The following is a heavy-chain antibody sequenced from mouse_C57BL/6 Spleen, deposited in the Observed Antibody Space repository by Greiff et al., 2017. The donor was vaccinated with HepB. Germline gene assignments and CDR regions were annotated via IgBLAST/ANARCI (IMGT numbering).Heavy chain of an antibody. CDR1: GYTFTSYG. J-gene: IGHJ3*01. Sequence: VQLQQSGAELARPGASVKLSCKASGYTFTSYGISWVKQSTVQGLEWIGEIYPRSGNTYYNEKFKGKATLTADKSSSTAYMELRSLTSEDSAVYFCAREGGSSYEGAWFAYWGQGTLVTVSA. D-gene: IGHD1-1*01. V-gene: IGHV1-81*01. CDR3: AREGGSSYEGAWFAY. CDR2: IYPRSGNT.